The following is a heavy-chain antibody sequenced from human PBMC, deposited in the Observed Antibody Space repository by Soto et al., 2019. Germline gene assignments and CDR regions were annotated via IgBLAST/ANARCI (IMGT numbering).Heavy chain of an antibody. Sequence: SVKVSCKASGGTFSGYAISWVRQAPGQGLEWMGGIIPIFGTANYAQKFQGRVTITADKSTSTAYMELSSLRSEDTAVYYCARGPHYGSGSYSSDYWGQGTLVTVSS. J-gene: IGHJ4*02. D-gene: IGHD3-10*01. CDR1: GGTFSGYA. CDR2: IIPIFGTA. V-gene: IGHV1-69*06. CDR3: ARGPHYGSGSYSSDY.